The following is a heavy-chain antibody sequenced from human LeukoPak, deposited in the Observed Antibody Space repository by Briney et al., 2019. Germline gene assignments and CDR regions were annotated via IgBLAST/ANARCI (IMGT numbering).Heavy chain of an antibody. CDR2: ISGSGGST. CDR1: GFTFSSYA. V-gene: IGHV3-23*01. CDR3: ANHLGDYGTYYLDY. D-gene: IGHD4-17*01. Sequence: GGSLRLSCAASGFTFSSYAMSWVRQAPGKGLEWVSAISGSGGSTYYADSVKGRFTISRDNSKNTLYLQMNSLRAEDTAVYYCANHLGDYGTYYLDYWGQGTLVTVSS. J-gene: IGHJ4*02.